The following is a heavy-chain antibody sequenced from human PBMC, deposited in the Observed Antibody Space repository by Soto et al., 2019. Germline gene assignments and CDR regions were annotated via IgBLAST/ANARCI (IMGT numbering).Heavy chain of an antibody. CDR2: ISYDGSNK. J-gene: IGHJ6*01. Sequence: QVQLVESGGGVVQPGRSLRLSCAASGFTFSSYAMHWVRQAPGKGLEWVAVISYDGSNKYYADSVKGRFTISRDNSKNTLYLQMNSLRAEDTAVYYCAREYGGSIAVAGTGYYYYYGMDVW. CDR1: GFTFSSYA. CDR3: AREYGGSIAVAGTGYYYYYGMDV. V-gene: IGHV3-30-3*01. D-gene: IGHD6-19*01.